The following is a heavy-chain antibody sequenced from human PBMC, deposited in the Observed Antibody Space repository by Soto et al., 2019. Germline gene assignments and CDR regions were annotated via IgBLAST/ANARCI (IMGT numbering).Heavy chain of an antibody. CDR2: ISYEGSNT. J-gene: IGHJ6*02. Sequence: GGALRLSCAASGFTFSSYAMHWVRQAPGKGLEWVAVISYEGSNTYYAHSVNGRFTITRDNSKNTLYLQMNRLRAEATAVYYCAGHSDFWSGYYTYYYYGMDVWGQGTTVTVSS. CDR1: GFTFSSYA. D-gene: IGHD3-3*01. V-gene: IGHV3-30-3*01. CDR3: AGHSDFWSGYYTYYYYGMDV.